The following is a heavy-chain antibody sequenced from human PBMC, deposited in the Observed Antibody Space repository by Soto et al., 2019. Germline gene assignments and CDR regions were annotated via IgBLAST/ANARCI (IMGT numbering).Heavy chain of an antibody. V-gene: IGHV4-39*01. Sequence: SSETLSLTCTVSGGSISSSSYYWGWIRQPPGKGLEWIGSIYYSGSTYYNPSLKSRVTISVDTSKNQFSLKLSSVTAADTAVYYCARLIIAARYLDYWGQGTLVTVSS. CDR2: IYYSGST. J-gene: IGHJ4*02. CDR1: GGSISSSSYY. D-gene: IGHD6-6*01. CDR3: ARLIIAARYLDY.